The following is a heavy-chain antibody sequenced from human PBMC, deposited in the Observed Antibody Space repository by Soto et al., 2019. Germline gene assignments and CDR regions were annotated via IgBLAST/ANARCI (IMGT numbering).Heavy chain of an antibody. D-gene: IGHD2-2*01. CDR3: ARDPEDIVVVPAATRPVDY. CDR2: ISSSGSTI. Sequence: QVQLVESGGGLVKPGGSLRLSCAASGFTLSDYYMSWIRQAPGKGLEWVSYISSSGSTISYADSVKGRFTISRDNAKNSLYLQMNSLRADDTAVYYCARDPEDIVVVPAATRPVDYWGQGTLVTVSS. CDR1: GFTLSDYY. J-gene: IGHJ4*02. V-gene: IGHV3-11*01.